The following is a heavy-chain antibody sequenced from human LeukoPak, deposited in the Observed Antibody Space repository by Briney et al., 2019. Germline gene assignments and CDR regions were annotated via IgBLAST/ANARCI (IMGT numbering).Heavy chain of an antibody. J-gene: IGHJ4*02. D-gene: IGHD6-19*01. V-gene: IGHV3-33*06. Sequence: GGSLRLSCAASGFTFRTFAMDWVRQAPGKGLEWVAAIWFDGTEGPDKNYADSVRGRFLISRDDPKNTLFLQMNNLRAEDAAVYYCAKEAGSGWRYFDNWGQGTLVTVSS. CDR1: GFTFRTFA. CDR2: IWFDGTEGPDK. CDR3: AKEAGSGWRYFDN.